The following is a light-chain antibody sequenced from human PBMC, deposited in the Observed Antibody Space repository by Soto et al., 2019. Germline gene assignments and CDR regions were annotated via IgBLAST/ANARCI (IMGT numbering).Light chain of an antibody. J-gene: IGKJ3*01. Sequence: EIVLTHSPATLSLSPGERATLSCRASQSVSSYLAWYQQKPGQAPRLLIYDASNRATGIPARFSGSGSGTDFTLTTSSLEPEDFAVYYCQQRSNWLFTFGPGTKVDIK. V-gene: IGKV3-11*01. CDR2: DAS. CDR1: QSVSSY. CDR3: QQRSNWLFT.